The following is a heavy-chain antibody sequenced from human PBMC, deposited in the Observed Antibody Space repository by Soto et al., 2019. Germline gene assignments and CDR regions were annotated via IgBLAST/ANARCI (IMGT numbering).Heavy chain of an antibody. CDR3: ARESRSGYDYPYMDV. CDR1: GYTFTGYY. Sequence: ASVKVSCKASGYTFTGYYMHWVRQAPGQGLEWMGWINPNSGGTNYAQKFQGWVTMTRDTSISTAYMELSRLRSDDTAVYYCARESRSGYDYPYMDVWGKGTTVTVSS. D-gene: IGHD5-12*01. V-gene: IGHV1-2*04. J-gene: IGHJ6*03. CDR2: INPNSGGT.